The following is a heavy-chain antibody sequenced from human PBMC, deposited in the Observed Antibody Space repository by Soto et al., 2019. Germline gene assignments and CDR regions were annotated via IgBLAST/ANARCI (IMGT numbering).Heavy chain of an antibody. J-gene: IGHJ5*02. Sequence: QVQLVQSGAEVKKPGASVKVSCKASGYTFTSYAMHWVRQAPGQRLEWMGWINAGNGNTKYSQKFQGRVTITRDTSANTAYMELSSLRSEDTAVYYCARGRDIVVVPAAPQGGFDPWGQGTLVTVSS. V-gene: IGHV1-3*01. CDR3: ARGRDIVVVPAAPQGGFDP. CDR2: INAGNGNT. CDR1: GYTFTSYA. D-gene: IGHD2-2*01.